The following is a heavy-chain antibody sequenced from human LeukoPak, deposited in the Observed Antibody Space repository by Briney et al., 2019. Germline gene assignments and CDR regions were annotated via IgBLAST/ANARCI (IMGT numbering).Heavy chain of an antibody. CDR3: AREGSYSRFDY. CDR2: IYYSGST. J-gene: IGHJ4*02. CDR1: GGSISSGDYY. V-gene: IGHV4-30-4*01. D-gene: IGHD1-26*01. Sequence: SETLSLTCTVSGGSISSGDYYWSWIRQPPGTGLEWIGYIYYSGSTYYNPSLKSRVTISVDTSKNQFPLKLSSVTAADTAVYYCAREGSYSRFDYWGQGTLVTVSS.